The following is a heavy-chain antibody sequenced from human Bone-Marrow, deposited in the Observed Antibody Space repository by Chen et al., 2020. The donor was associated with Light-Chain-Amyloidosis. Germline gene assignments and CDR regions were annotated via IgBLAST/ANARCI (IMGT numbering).Heavy chain of an antibody. Sequence: VQLVESGGGLTQPGESLGLSCAASGFTFSDYYMHWVRQGPGKGLVWVSRSNGDGTDIKYADSVGGRFTISRDSAKNTVYLQMNSLRTEDTAVYYCARSVSGTFDYWGQGALVTVSS. J-gene: IGHJ4*02. V-gene: IGHV3-74*01. CDR2: SNGDGTDI. CDR3: ARSVSGTFDY. CDR1: GFTFSDYY. D-gene: IGHD1-1*01.